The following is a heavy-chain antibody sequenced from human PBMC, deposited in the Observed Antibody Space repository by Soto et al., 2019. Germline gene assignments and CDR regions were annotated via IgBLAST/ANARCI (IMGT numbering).Heavy chain of an antibody. J-gene: IGHJ4*02. V-gene: IGHV4-34*01. D-gene: IGHD6-13*01. CDR3: ARGSRYRSSWPY. CDR2: INHSGST. Sequence: SETLSLTCAVYGGSFSGYYWSWFRQPPGKGLEWIGEINHSGSTNYNPSLKSRVTISVDTSKNQFSLKLSSVTAADTAVYYCARGSRYRSSWPYWGQGTLVTVSS. CDR1: GGSFSGYY.